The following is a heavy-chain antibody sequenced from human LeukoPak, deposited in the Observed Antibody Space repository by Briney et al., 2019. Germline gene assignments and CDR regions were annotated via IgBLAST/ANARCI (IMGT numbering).Heavy chain of an antibody. Sequence: SETLSLTCTVSGGSISSYYWSWIRQPPGKGLEWIGYIYYSGSTNYNPSLKSRVTISVDTSENQFSLKLSSVTAADTAVYYCAGIRGYSSNRAYYFDYWGQGTLVTVSS. CDR2: IYYSGST. J-gene: IGHJ4*02. CDR1: GGSISSYY. V-gene: IGHV4-59*08. D-gene: IGHD5-18*01. CDR3: AGIRGYSSNRAYYFDY.